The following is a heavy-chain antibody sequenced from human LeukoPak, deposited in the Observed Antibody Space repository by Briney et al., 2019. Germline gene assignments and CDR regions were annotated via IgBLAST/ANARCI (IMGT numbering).Heavy chain of an antibody. J-gene: IGHJ4*02. V-gene: IGHV3-33*03. CDR2: IWYDGSNK. CDR3: AKDRLAMVGGVDY. D-gene: IGHD3-10*01. CDR1: GFTFSRFG. Sequence: PGRSLRLSCAASGFTFSRFGMHWVRQAPGKGLEWVAVIWYDGSNKEYADSVKGRFTISRDNAKNSLYLQMNSLRAEDTAVYYCAKDRLAMVGGVDYWGQGTLVTVSA.